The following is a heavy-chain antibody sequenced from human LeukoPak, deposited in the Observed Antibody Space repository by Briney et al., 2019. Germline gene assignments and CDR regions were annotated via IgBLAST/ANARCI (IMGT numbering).Heavy chain of an antibody. V-gene: IGHV3-48*01. CDR3: ARDQGYRYGSTYRSTVFDY. D-gene: IGHD5-18*01. CDR2: ISGGSRGI. Sequence: GGSLRLSCSASGFTFSSYSMNWVRQAPGKGLEWVSFISGGSRGIHYADSVKGRFTISRDNAENSLFLQMNSLRAEDTAVYYCARDQGYRYGSTYRSTVFDYWGQGTLVTVSS. CDR1: GFTFSSYS. J-gene: IGHJ4*02.